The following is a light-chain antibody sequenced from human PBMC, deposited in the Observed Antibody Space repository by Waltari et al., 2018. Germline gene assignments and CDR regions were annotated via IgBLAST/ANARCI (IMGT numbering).Light chain of an antibody. J-gene: IGLJ3*02. CDR2: QDT. V-gene: IGLV3-1*01. CDR3: QAWDSSTVV. Sequence: SYELTQPPSVSVSPGQTASITCSGTELGDKYSCWYQQKPGQSPILVIYQDTKRPSRNPAPFSGSNSGNTATRTISVTQTRDDADYYCQAWDSSTVVFGGWTKLTVL. CDR1: ELGDKY.